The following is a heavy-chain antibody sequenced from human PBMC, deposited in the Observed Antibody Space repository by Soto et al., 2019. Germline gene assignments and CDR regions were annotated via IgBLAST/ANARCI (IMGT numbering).Heavy chain of an antibody. D-gene: IGHD3-3*01. J-gene: IGHJ6*02. V-gene: IGHV3-30*18. CDR1: GFTFSSYG. CDR3: AKVLDSQNQRDFGVVYYYYGMDV. Sequence: GESLKISCAASGFTFSSYGMHWVRQAPGKGLEWVAVISYDGSNKYYADSVKGRFTISRDNSKNTLYLQMNSLRAEDTAVYYCAKVLDSQNQRDFGVVYYYYGMDVWGQGTTVTVSS. CDR2: ISYDGSNK.